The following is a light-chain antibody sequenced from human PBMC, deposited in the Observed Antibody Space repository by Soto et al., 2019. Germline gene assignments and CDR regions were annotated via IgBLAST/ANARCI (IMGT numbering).Light chain of an antibody. V-gene: IGLV2-14*01. CDR3: SSYTSSSTVV. J-gene: IGLJ2*01. Sequence: QSALTQPASVSGSPGQSITIPCTGTSSDVGGYNYVSWYQQHPGKAPNLMIYDVSNRPSGVSNRFSGSRSGNTASLTISGLQAEDEADYYCSSYTSSSTVVFGGGTKVTVL. CDR1: SSDVGGYNY. CDR2: DVS.